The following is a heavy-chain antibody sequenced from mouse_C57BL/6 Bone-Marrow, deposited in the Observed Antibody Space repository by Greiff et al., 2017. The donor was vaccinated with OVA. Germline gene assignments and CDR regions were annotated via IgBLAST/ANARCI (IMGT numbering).Heavy chain of an antibody. J-gene: IGHJ1*03. CDR3: ARPPLYYGSSHWYFDV. CDR2: ISSGSSTI. Sequence: EVQGVESGGGLVKPGGSLKLSCAASGFTFSDYGMHWVRQAPEKGLEWVAYISSGSSTIYYADTVKGRFTISRDNAKNTLFLQVTSLRSEDTAMYYCARPPLYYGSSHWYFDVWGTGTTVTVSS. V-gene: IGHV5-17*01. D-gene: IGHD1-1*01. CDR1: GFTFSDYG.